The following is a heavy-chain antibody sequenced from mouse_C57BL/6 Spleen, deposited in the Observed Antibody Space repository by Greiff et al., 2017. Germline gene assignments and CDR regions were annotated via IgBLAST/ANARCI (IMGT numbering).Heavy chain of an antibody. CDR1: GYAFSSYW. Sequence: VQRVESGAELVKPGASVKISCKASGYAFSSYWMNWVKQRPGKGLEWIGQINPGDGDTNYNGKFKGKATLDADKSSSTAYMQLSSLASEDSAVYVCARGDALYALAYWGQGTSVTVSS. CDR2: INPGDGDT. V-gene: IGHV1-80*01. CDR3: ARGDALYALAY. D-gene: IGHD3-3*01. J-gene: IGHJ4*01.